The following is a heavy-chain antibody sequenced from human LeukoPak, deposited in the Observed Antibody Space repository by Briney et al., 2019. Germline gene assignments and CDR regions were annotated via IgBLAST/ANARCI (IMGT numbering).Heavy chain of an antibody. CDR1: GYSFTSYG. CDR3: ARVHDYGDYILPDY. J-gene: IGHJ4*02. Sequence: PGESLKISCKGSGYSFTSYGISWVRQAPGQGLEWMGWISAYNGNTNYAQKLQGRVTMTTDTSTSTAYMELRSLRSDDTAVYYCARVHDYGDYILPDYWGQGTLVTVSS. V-gene: IGHV1-18*01. D-gene: IGHD4-17*01. CDR2: ISAYNGNT.